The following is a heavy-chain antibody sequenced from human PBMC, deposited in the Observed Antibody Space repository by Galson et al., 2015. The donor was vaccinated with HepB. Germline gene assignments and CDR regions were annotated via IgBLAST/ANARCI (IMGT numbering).Heavy chain of an antibody. CDR1: GYSFSDYH. Sequence: SVKVSCKASGYSFSDYHIHWVRQAPGQGLEWMGRINSNNGGTVYAQKFQGRVTMTRDTSLSTAYMDVSRLRFDDSAVYYCAREVVIPSAAEPFLYYYMDVWGKGTTVTVSS. CDR2: INSNNGGT. J-gene: IGHJ6*03. V-gene: IGHV1-2*06. D-gene: IGHD2-2*01. CDR3: AREVVIPSAAEPFLYYYMDV.